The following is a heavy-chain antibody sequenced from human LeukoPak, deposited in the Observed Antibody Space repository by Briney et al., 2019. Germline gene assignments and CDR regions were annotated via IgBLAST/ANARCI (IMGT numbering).Heavy chain of an antibody. CDR3: ARESAHYYGSGSYSNWFDP. CDR2: IYYSGST. Sequence: SETLSLTCTVSGGSISSYYWSWIRQPPGKGLEWFGYIYYSGSTNYNPSLKSRVTISVETPKKQFSWRLSSVTAADTAVYYCARESAHYYGSGSYSNWFDPWGQGTLVTVSS. J-gene: IGHJ5*02. V-gene: IGHV4-59*01. D-gene: IGHD3-10*01. CDR1: GGSISSYY.